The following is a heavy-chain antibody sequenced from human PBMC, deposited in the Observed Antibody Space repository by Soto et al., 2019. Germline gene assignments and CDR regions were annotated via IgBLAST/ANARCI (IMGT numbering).Heavy chain of an antibody. D-gene: IGHD2-21*02. J-gene: IGHJ6*02. Sequence: QVQLVQSGAEVKKPGASVKVSCKASGYTFTSYGISWVRQAPGQGLEWMGWISAYNGNTNYAQKLQGRVTMTTDTSTSPAYMELRSLRSDDTAVYYCARDESGAYCGGDCYYYYYYGMDVWGQGTTVTVSS. V-gene: IGHV1-18*01. CDR1: GYTFTSYG. CDR3: ARDESGAYCGGDCYYYYYYGMDV. CDR2: ISAYNGNT.